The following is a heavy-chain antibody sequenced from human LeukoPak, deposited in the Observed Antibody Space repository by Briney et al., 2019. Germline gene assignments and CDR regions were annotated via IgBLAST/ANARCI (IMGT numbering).Heavy chain of an antibody. D-gene: IGHD6-6*01. CDR2: ISGSGGSA. CDR1: GFTFSSYA. CDR3: AKDLGEEWSLPFHSSSSGEVFDY. Sequence: GGSLRLSCAASGFTFSSYAMSWVRQAPGKGLEWVSAISGSGGSAYYADSVKGRFTISRDNSKNTLYLQMNSLRAEDTAVYHCAKDLGEEWSLPFHSSSSGEVFDYWGQGTLVTVSS. J-gene: IGHJ4*02. V-gene: IGHV3-23*01.